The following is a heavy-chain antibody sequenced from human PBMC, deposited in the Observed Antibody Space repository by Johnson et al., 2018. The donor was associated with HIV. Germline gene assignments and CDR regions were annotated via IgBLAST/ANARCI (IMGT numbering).Heavy chain of an antibody. CDR2: ISYDGSNK. V-gene: IGHV3-30*03. CDR1: GLSFSNFG. J-gene: IGHJ4*03. Sequence: QVQLVESGGGVVQPGRSLRLSCVVSGLSFSNFGIHWVRQAPGKGLEWVAVISYDGSNKYYADSVKGRFTVSRDNSKNTLYLQINSLRPEDTAVYYCASGDDDGFWGRGTLVTVSS. CDR3: ASGDDDGF. D-gene: IGHD5-12*01.